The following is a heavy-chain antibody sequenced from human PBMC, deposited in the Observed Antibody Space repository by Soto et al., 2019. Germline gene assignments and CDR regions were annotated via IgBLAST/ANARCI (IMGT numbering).Heavy chain of an antibody. Sequence: QLQLQESGPGLVKPSETLSLTCTVSGGSISSSSYYWGWIRQPPGKGLEWIGSIYYSGTTYYNPSLKSRITIPVDTSKNQSSLRLSSVTPADTAVYYCARQQQLVDYWGQGTLVTVSS. CDR3: ARQQQLVDY. CDR1: GGSISSSSYY. V-gene: IGHV4-39*01. CDR2: IYYSGTT. J-gene: IGHJ4*02. D-gene: IGHD6-13*01.